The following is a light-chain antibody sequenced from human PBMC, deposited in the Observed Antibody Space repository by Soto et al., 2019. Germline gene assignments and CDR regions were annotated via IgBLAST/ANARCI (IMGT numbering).Light chain of an antibody. J-gene: IGKJ1*01. CDR3: QQYGSSPPRT. CDR2: GAS. Sequence: IVMTQAPATLCLSPGERAALSCMASQSVSSSYLAWYQQKPGQAPRLLIYGASTRATDVPDRFSGSGSGADFTLFISRLEPEDFAVYYCQQYGSSPPRTFGQGTKVDIK. V-gene: IGKV3-20*01. CDR1: QSVSSSY.